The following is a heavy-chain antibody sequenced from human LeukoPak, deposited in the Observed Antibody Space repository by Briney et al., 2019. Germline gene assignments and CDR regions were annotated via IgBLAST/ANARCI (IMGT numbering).Heavy chain of an antibody. CDR3: ARLQTVRGFDP. V-gene: IGHV3-30-3*01. CDR1: GFTFSSYA. CDR2: ISYDGSNK. Sequence: GGSLRLSCAASGFTFSSYAMHWVRQAPGKGLEWVAVISYDGSNKYYADSVKGRFTISRDNSKNTLYLQMNSLRAEDTAVYYCARLQTVRGFDPWGRGTLVTVSS. J-gene: IGHJ5*02.